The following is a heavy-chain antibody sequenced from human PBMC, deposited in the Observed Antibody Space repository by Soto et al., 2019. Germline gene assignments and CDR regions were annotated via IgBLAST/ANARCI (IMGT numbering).Heavy chain of an antibody. J-gene: IGHJ5*02. CDR1: GGSVFSSGHY. CDR2: IYYSGST. Sequence: SETLSLTCTVSGGSVFSSGHYWSSVRQPPGKELEWIGYIYYSGSTNYNPSIESRVTISIDTSKNQFSLKLSSVTAADTAVYYCARDLIVAGTSCPHYNWFEPWGQGTLVNVSS. D-gene: IGHD5-12*01. V-gene: IGHV4-61*08. CDR3: ARDLIVAGTSCPHYNWFEP.